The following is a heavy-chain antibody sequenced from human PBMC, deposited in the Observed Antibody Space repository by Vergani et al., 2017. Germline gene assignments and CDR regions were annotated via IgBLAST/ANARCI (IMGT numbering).Heavy chain of an antibody. CDR2: ISGSGGST. CDR1: GFTFSSYA. D-gene: IGHD3-10*01. J-gene: IGHJ4*02. Sequence: EVQLLESGGGLVQPGGSLRLSCAASGFTFSSYAMSWVRQAPGKGLEWVSAISGSGGSTYYADSVKGRFTISRANAKNSLYLQMNSLRAEDTAVYYCARERNTYYYGSGSIDYWGQGTLVTVSS. CDR3: ARERNTYYYGSGSIDY. V-gene: IGHV3-23*01.